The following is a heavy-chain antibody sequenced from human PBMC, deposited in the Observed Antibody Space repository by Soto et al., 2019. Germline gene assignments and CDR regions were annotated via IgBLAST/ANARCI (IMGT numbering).Heavy chain of an antibody. CDR3: ARLFDFWSGPEHYGMDV. V-gene: IGHV4-30-4*01. D-gene: IGHD3-3*01. Sequence: SETLSLTCTVSGGSISSGDYYWSWIRQPPGKGLEWIGYIYYSGSTYYNPSLKSRVTISVDTSKNQFSLKLSSVTAADTAVYYCARLFDFWSGPEHYGMDVWGQGTTVTVSS. CDR1: GGSISSGDYY. J-gene: IGHJ6*02. CDR2: IYYSGST.